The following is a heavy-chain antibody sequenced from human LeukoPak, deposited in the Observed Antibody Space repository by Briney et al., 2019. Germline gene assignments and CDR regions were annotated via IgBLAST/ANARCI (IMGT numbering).Heavy chain of an antibody. CDR1: GFTFSSYW. CDR2: INSDGSST. CDR3: ARGYSSGNFDY. V-gene: IGHV3-74*01. D-gene: IGHD6-25*01. J-gene: IGHJ4*02. Sequence: GGSLRLSCAASGFTFSSYWMHWVRHAPGKGVVWVSRINSDGSSTSYADSVKGRFTISRDNAKNTLYLQMNSLRAEDTAVYYCARGYSSGNFDYWGQGTLVTVSS.